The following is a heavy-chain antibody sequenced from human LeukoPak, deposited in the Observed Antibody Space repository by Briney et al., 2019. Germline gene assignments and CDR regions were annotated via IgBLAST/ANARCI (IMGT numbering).Heavy chain of an antibody. CDR1: GFTFRSYA. J-gene: IGHJ4*02. V-gene: IGHV3-23*01. CDR2: ISGGSGST. Sequence: GGSLRLSCAASGFTFRSYALSWVRQAPGKGLEWVSAISGGSGSTYYADSVKGRFTISRDNSKNTVYLQMNSLRAEDTAVYYCAKAPGGSGSYYVHFDCWGPGTLVTVSS. D-gene: IGHD1-26*01. CDR3: AKAPGGSGSYYVHFDC.